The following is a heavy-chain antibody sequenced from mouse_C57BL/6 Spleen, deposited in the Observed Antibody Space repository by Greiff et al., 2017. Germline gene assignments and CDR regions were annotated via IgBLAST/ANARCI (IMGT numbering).Heavy chain of an antibody. V-gene: IGHV1-82*01. D-gene: IGHD2-10*02. Sequence: QVQLQQSGPELVKPGASVKISCKASGYAFSSSWMNWVKQRPGKGLEWIGRIYPGDGDTNYNGKFKGKATLTADKSSSTAYMQLSSLTSEDSAVYFCARVWDHYFDYWGQGTTRTVSS. CDR2: IYPGDGDT. CDR3: ARVWDHYFDY. J-gene: IGHJ2*01. CDR1: GYAFSSSW.